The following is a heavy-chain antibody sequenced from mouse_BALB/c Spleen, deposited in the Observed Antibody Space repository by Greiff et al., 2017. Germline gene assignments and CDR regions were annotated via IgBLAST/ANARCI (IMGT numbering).Heavy chain of an antibody. CDR2: IRNKADGYTT. CDR1: GFSFTDYY. V-gene: IGHV7-3*02. D-gene: IGHD2-14*01. CDR3: ARPYRLYAMDC. Sequence: EVQLVESGGGLVQPGGSLRLSCATSGFSFTDYYMSWVRQPPGKALEWLGFIRNKADGYTTEYSASVKGRFTISRDNSQSFLYLQMNTLRAEDSAKYGCARPYRLYAMDCWGQGTSVTGSS. J-gene: IGHJ4*01.